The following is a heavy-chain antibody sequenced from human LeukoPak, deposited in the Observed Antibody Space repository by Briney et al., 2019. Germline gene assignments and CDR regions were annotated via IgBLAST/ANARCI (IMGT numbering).Heavy chain of an antibody. CDR1: GGSISSYY. CDR2: IYYSGST. J-gene: IGHJ4*02. Sequence: SETLSLTCTVSGGSISSYYWSWIRQPPGKGLEWIGYIYYSGSTNYNPSLKSRVAISVDTSKNQFSLKLSSVTAADTAVYYCARVSGYDWESFYDYWGQGTLVTVSS. V-gene: IGHV4-59*01. D-gene: IGHD5-12*01. CDR3: ARVSGYDWESFYDY.